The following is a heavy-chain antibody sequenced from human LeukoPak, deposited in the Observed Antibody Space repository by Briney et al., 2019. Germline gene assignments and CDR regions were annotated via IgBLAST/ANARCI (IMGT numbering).Heavy chain of an antibody. D-gene: IGHD3-10*01. J-gene: IGHJ6*02. CDR3: ARANYYGSGSYPLYYYYVMDV. V-gene: IGHV3-66*01. CDR1: GFTVSSNY. CDR2: IYSGGST. Sequence: GGSLRLSCAASGFTVSSNYMSWVRQAPGKGLEWVSVIYSGGSTYYADSVKGRFTISRDNSKNTLYLQMNSLRAEDTAAYYCARANYYGSGSYPLYYYYVMDVWGQGTTVTVSS.